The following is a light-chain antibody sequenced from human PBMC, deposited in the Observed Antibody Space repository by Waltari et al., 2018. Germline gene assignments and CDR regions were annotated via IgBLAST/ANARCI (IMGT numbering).Light chain of an antibody. Sequence: QLVLTQSPSASASLGASVKLTCTLSSGHSSYAIAWHQQQPEKGPRYLMKLHSDGRHSQGAGIPDRFSGSSSGAERSLTISNLQSEDEADYYCQAWGTGIPWVFGGGTKLTVL. J-gene: IGLJ3*02. CDR2: LHSDGRH. CDR3: QAWGTGIPWV. CDR1: SGHSSYA. V-gene: IGLV4-69*01.